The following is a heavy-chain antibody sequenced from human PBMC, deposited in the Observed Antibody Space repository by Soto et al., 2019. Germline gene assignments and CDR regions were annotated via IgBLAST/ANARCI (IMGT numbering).Heavy chain of an antibody. D-gene: IGHD3-22*01. Sequence: GGSLRLSCAASGFTFSSYGMHWVRQAPGKGLEWVAVISYDGSNKYYADSVKGRFTISRDNSKNTLYLQMNSLRAEDTAVYYCAKQTDKYYYDSSGYLFDYWGQGTLVTVSS. CDR1: GFTFSSYG. J-gene: IGHJ4*02. CDR2: ISYDGSNK. CDR3: AKQTDKYYYDSSGYLFDY. V-gene: IGHV3-30*18.